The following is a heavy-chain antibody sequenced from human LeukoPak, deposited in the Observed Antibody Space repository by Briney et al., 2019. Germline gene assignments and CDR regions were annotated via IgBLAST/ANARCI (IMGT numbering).Heavy chain of an antibody. CDR2: FGRSGAGT. CDR1: GFTFAGCA. J-gene: IGHJ4*02. D-gene: IGHD6-19*01. Sequence: SGGSLRLSCAAPGFTFAGCAMSWVRQAPGKGLEWVSTFGRSGAGTFYADSVKGRFTISRDNSKNTLYLQMNSLRAEDTAVYYCAKRDSSGSNYFAYWGQGALVTVSS. CDR3: AKRDSSGSNYFAY. V-gene: IGHV3-23*01.